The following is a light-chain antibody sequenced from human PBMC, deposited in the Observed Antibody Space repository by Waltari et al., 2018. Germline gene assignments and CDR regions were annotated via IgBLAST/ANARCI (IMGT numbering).Light chain of an antibody. J-gene: IGLJ2*01. V-gene: IGLV2-14*03. Sequence: QSALTQPASVSGSPGQSITISCTGTSSDVGGYNYVSWYQQHPGKAPTLMIYAVSNRPSGVSTRFSGSKSGNTASLTISGLQAEDEADYYCSSYISSSTLELFGGGTSLTVL. CDR2: AVS. CDR1: SSDVGGYNY. CDR3: SSYISSSTLEL.